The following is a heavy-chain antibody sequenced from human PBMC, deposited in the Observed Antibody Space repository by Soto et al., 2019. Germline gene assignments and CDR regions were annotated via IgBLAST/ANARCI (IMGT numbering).Heavy chain of an antibody. V-gene: IGHV4-30-2*01. Sequence: QLQLQESGSGLVKPSQTLSLTCAVSGGSISSGGYSWSWIRQPPGKGLEWIGYIYHSGSTYYNPSLKTRVTISVDRSKNQFSLKLSSVTAADTAVYYCAGGALWFGESFDYWGQGTLVTVSS. CDR2: IYHSGST. J-gene: IGHJ4*02. CDR1: GGSISSGGYS. CDR3: AGGALWFGESFDY. D-gene: IGHD3-10*01.